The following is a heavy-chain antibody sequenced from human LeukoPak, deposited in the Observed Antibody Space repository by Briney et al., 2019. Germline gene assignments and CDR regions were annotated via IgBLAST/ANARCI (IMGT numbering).Heavy chain of an antibody. Sequence: GGXLRLSCAASGFTFSSYAMSWVGQAPGKGREGVSAISGRGGSTYYADSGKGGFTISRENSKNTLYLQMNSLRAEDTAVYYCAKDVLGGSYYRRGDAFDIWGQGTMVTVSS. D-gene: IGHD1-26*01. V-gene: IGHV3-23*01. J-gene: IGHJ3*02. CDR3: AKDVLGGSYYRRGDAFDI. CDR2: ISGRGGST. CDR1: GFTFSSYA.